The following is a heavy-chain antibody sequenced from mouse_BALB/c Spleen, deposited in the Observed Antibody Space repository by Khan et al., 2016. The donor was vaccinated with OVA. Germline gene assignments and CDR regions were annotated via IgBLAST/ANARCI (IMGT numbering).Heavy chain of an antibody. Sequence: EVQLQESGPGLVKPSQSLSLTCTVTGYSITSNYAWNWIRQFPGNKLEWMGYISYSVRTSYIPPLNSRISITRDTSKNKFFLQLNSVTTEDAATHYCARGNYYGYAMDYWGQGTSVTVSS. CDR1: GYSITSNYA. J-gene: IGHJ4*01. CDR3: ARGNYYGYAMDY. V-gene: IGHV3-2*02. D-gene: IGHD1-1*01. CDR2: ISYSVRT.